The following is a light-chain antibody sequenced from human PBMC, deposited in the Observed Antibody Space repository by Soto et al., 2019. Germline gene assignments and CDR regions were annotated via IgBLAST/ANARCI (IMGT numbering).Light chain of an antibody. CDR3: QQSDTWPLT. Sequence: EILMTQSPATLSVSQGERATLSCRASQSVSSNLAWYQQKPGQAPRLLIYGASTRATGIPARFSGSGSGTDFTITISSLQSEDFAVYYCQQSDTWPLTFGGGTEVEIK. CDR2: GAS. V-gene: IGKV3-15*01. CDR1: QSVSSN. J-gene: IGKJ4*01.